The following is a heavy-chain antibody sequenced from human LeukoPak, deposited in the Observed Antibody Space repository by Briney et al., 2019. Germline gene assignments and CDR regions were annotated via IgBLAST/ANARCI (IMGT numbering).Heavy chain of an antibody. CDR1: GGSISSYY. CDR3: ARGDSSRSFDY. D-gene: IGHD3-22*01. Sequence: SETLTLSCTVSGGSISSYYWSWIWQPAGKGLEWIGRVYTNGNTHYNPSFESRVTMSVDTSKNQFSLKLSSVTAADTAVYYCARGDSSRSFDYWGQG. J-gene: IGHJ4*02. V-gene: IGHV4-4*07. CDR2: VYTNGNT.